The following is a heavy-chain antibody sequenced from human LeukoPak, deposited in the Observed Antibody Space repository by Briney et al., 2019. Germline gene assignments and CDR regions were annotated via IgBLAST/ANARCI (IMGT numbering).Heavy chain of an antibody. J-gene: IGHJ4*02. Sequence: GGSLRLSCAASGFTFSSYAMSWVRQAPGKGLEWVSAISGSGASTYSADSVKGRFTISRDNSTNTLYLQMNSLRAEDPAVYYCAKDSFSPWFGENSPHCWGQGTLVTVSS. D-gene: IGHD3-10*01. CDR1: GFTFSSYA. CDR3: AKDSFSPWFGENSPHC. CDR2: ISGSGAST. V-gene: IGHV3-23*01.